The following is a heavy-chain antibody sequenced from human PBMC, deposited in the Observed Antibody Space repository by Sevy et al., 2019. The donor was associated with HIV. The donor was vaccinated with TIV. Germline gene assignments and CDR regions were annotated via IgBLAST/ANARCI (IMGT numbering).Heavy chain of an antibody. J-gene: IGHJ4*01. D-gene: IGHD3-9*01. CDR3: EWAIAIFAAF. CDR1: GLIFDSFW. Sequence: GGSLRLSCVASGLIFDSFWMSWVRQVPGKGLEWVANINQDGTTTYYLGSVRGRFTISRDNAKKSVYLQMNRLRAEDSALSSCEWAIAIFAAFWGQGTLVTVSS. CDR2: INQDGTTT. V-gene: IGHV3-7*04.